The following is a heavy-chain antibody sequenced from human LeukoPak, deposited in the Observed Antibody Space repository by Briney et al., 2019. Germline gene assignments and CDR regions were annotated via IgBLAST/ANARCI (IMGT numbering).Heavy chain of an antibody. CDR3: ARGGWGTTIFGNGMDV. J-gene: IGHJ6*02. D-gene: IGHD3-3*01. CDR1: GYTFTSYG. Sequence: ASVKVSCKASGYTFTSYGISWVRQAPGQGLEWMGWISAYNGNTNYAQKLQGRVTMTTDTSTTTASMELRSLRSDDTAVYYCARGGWGTTIFGNGMDVWGQGATVTVSS. V-gene: IGHV1-18*01. CDR2: ISAYNGNT.